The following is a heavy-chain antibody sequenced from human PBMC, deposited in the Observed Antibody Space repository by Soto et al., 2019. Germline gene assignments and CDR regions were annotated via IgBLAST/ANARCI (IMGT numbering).Heavy chain of an antibody. J-gene: IGHJ4*02. CDR2: IYYSGST. V-gene: IGHV4-39*01. CDR1: GGSISSSSYY. CDR3: ARHDYGDYDFDY. D-gene: IGHD4-17*01. Sequence: SETLSLTCTVSGGSISSSSYYWGWIRQPPGKGLEWIGSIYYSGSTYYNPSLKSRVTISVDTSKNQFSLKLSAVTAADTAVYYCARHDYGDYDFDYWGQGTLVTVSS.